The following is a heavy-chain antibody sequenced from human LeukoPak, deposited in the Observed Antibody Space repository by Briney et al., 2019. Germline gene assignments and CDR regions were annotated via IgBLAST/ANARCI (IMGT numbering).Heavy chain of an antibody. D-gene: IGHD3-10*01. CDR1: GGSFSGYY. V-gene: IGHV4-34*01. Sequence: SETLSLTCAVYGGSFSGYYWSWIRQPPGKGLEWIGEINHSGSTNYNPSLKSRVTMSVDTSKNQFSLKLSSVTAADTAVYYCARRVGKGAFDYWGQGTLVTVSS. CDR3: ARRVGKGAFDY. CDR2: INHSGST. J-gene: IGHJ4*02.